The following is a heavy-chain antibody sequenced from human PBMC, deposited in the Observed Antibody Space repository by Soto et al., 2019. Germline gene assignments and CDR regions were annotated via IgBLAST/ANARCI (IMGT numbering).Heavy chain of an antibody. CDR1: GGSISSGDYY. V-gene: IGHV4-30-4*01. J-gene: IGHJ5*02. CDR3: ARCLETENWFDP. D-gene: IGHD1-1*01. Sequence: SQTLSLTCTVSGGSISSGDYYWSWIRQPPGKGLEWIGYIYYSGSTYYNPSLKSRVTISVDTSKNQFSLKLSSVTAADTAVYYCARCLETENWFDPWGQGTLVTVSS. CDR2: IYYSGST.